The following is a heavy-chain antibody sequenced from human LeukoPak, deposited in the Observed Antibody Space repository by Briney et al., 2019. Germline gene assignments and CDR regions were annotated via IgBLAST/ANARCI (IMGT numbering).Heavy chain of an antibody. J-gene: IGHJ6*02. V-gene: IGHV3-43*02. D-gene: IGHD5-12*01. Sequence: GGSLRLSCAASGFTFDDYAMHWVRQAPGKGLEWVSLISGDGGSTYYADSVKGRFTISRDNSKNSLYLQMNCLRTEDTALYYCAKDLLRYSGYEPYYYYGMDVWGQGTTVTVSS. CDR2: ISGDGGST. CDR3: AKDLLRYSGYEPYYYYGMDV. CDR1: GFTFDDYA.